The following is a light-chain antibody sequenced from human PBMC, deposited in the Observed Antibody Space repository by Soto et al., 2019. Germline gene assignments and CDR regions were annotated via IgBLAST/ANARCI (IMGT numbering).Light chain of an antibody. CDR1: SSNIGNNH. CDR2: ETN. J-gene: IGLJ3*02. CDR3: AAWDGDLSRPL. Sequence: QSVLTQPPSASGTPGQRVTISCSGSSSNIGNNHVYWYQQLAGTAPKLLMSETNQRPSGVPNRFTASKYGSSASLAISGLRSEDEAAYYCAAWDGDLSRPLFGGGTKLTVL. V-gene: IGLV1-47*01.